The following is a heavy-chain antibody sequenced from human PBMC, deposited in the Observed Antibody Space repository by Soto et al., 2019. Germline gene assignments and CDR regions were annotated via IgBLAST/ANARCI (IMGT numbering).Heavy chain of an antibody. V-gene: IGHV3-30*18. CDR3: AKDLLGPGRAYGMDV. D-gene: IGHD7-27*01. CDR1: GFTFSSYG. CDR2: ISYDGSNK. Sequence: QVQLVESGVGVVQPGRSLRLSCEASGFTFSSYGMHWVRQAPGKGLEWVAVISYDGSNKYYADSVKGRFTISRDNSKNTLYQQRNSLRAEDTAVYYCAKDLLGPGRAYGMDVWGQGTTVTVSS. J-gene: IGHJ6*02.